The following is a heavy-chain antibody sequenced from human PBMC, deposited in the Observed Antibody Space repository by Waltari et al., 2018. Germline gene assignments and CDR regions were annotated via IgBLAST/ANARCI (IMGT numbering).Heavy chain of an antibody. J-gene: IGHJ4*02. CDR3: AREIEYSRNFDY. CDR1: GGSISSHY. Sequence: QVQLQESGPGLVKPSETLSLTCTVSGGSISSHYWSWIRQPPGKGLEWIGYIYYSGSTNYNPSLESRVTISVDTSKNQFSLKLSSVTAADTAVYYCAREIEYSRNFDYWGQGTLVTVSS. CDR2: IYYSGST. D-gene: IGHD6-6*01. V-gene: IGHV4-59*11.